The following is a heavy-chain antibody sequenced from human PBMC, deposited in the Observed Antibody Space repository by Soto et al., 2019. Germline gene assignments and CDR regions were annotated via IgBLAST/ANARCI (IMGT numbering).Heavy chain of an antibody. CDR3: ARAFGELLSDY. Sequence: QVQLVQSGAEVKKPGSSVKVSCKASGGTFSSYTISWVRQAPGQGLEWMGRIIPILGIANYAQKFQGRVTITADKSTSTAYMELSSLRSEDTAVYCCARAFGELLSDYWGQGTLVTVSS. CDR2: IIPILGIA. J-gene: IGHJ4*02. CDR1: GGTFSSYT. D-gene: IGHD3-10*01. V-gene: IGHV1-69*02.